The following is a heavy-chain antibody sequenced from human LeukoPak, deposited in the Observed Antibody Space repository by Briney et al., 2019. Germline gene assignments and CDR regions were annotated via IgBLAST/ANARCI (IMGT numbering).Heavy chain of an antibody. CDR2: ITPSGGRT. CDR1: GYTFTSNY. V-gene: IGHV1-46*01. Sequence: ASVKVSCKASGYTFTSNYIHWVRQAPGQGLEWMGIITPSGGRTRYLQKFQGRVTMTRDTSTNTVYMELSSLKSEDTAVYYCARDFSSVVGGIDSWGQGTLVTVSS. CDR3: ARDFSSVVGGIDS. J-gene: IGHJ4*02. D-gene: IGHD1-26*01.